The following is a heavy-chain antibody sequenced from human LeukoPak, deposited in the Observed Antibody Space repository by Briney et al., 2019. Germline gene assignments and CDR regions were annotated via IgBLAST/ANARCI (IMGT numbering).Heavy chain of an antibody. J-gene: IGHJ5*02. CDR3: ARDQEDNGDFSWFDP. CDR1: GCTFSDHY. V-gene: IGHV3-72*01. Sequence: TGGSLRLSCAASGCTFSDHYMDWVRQAPGKGLEWVGRIRNTAKRYMTEYAASVRGRFTISRDDSKNSLYLQMNSLKSEDTAVYYCARDQEDNGDFSWFDPWGQGILVTVSS. CDR2: IRNTAKRYMT. D-gene: IGHD4-17*01.